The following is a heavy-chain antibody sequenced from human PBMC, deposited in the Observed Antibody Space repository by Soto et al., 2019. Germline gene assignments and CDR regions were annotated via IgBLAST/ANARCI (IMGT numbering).Heavy chain of an antibody. J-gene: IGHJ4*02. CDR2: IYSTGST. V-gene: IGHV4-30-4*08. Sequence: QVQLQESGPGLVKPSQTLSLIGTVSGDAISNDNYYWSWIRQPPGKGLEWIGYIYSTGSTTYNPSLRSRLTMSIDPSKRHFSLKLTSVTAADTAVYYCARGESMLPSVLTSPLDYWGQGTLVTVSS. CDR1: GDAISNDNYY. D-gene: IGHD3-16*01. CDR3: ARGESMLPSVLTSPLDY.